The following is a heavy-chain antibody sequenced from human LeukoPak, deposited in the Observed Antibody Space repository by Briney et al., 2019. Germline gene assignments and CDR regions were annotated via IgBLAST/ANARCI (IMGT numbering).Heavy chain of an antibody. Sequence: ASVKVSCKTSGYTFTGYYMHWVRQAPGQGLEWMGWIKPNNGDTNYAQKFQGRVTMTRDTSISTAYMELSRLTSEDTAVYYCARNIVATTNYDSWGQGTLVTVSS. CDR1: GYTFTGYY. J-gene: IGHJ4*02. CDR2: IKPNNGDT. CDR3: ARNIVATTNYDS. D-gene: IGHD5-12*01. V-gene: IGHV1-2*02.